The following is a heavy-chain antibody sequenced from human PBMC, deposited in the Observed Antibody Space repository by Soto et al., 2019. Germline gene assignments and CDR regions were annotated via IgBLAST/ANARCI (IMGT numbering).Heavy chain of an antibody. V-gene: IGHV4-39*01. D-gene: IGHD3-22*01. J-gene: IGHJ4*02. CDR3: ASLPSPPGYYDSSGYYRFDY. CDR2: IYYSGST. CDR1: GGSISSSSYY. Sequence: QLQLQESGPGLVKPSETLSLTCTVSGGSISSSSYYWGWIRQPPGKGLGWIGSIYYSGSTYYNPSLKSLVTISVDTSKNQFSLKLSSVTAADTAVYYCASLPSPPGYYDSSGYYRFDYWGQGTLVTVSS.